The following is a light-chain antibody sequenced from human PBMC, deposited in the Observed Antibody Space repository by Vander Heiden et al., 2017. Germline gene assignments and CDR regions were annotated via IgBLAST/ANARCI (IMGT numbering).Light chain of an antibody. Sequence: DIQITQFPSSLSASVGDRVTITCQASQDISNYLNWYQQKPGKAPKLLIYDASNLETGVPSRFSGSGSGTDFTFTISSLQPEDIATYYCQQYDNLPPLTFGGGTKVEIK. V-gene: IGKV1-33*01. J-gene: IGKJ4*01. CDR3: QQYDNLPPLT. CDR2: DAS. CDR1: QDISNY.